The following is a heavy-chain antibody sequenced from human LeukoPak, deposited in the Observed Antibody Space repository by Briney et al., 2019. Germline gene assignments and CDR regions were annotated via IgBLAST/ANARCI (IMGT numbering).Heavy chain of an antibody. CDR3: AGAGSYSDAFDI. Sequence: SETLSLTCTVSGGSISSYYWSWIRQPPGKGLEWIGYNYYSGSTNYNPSLKSRVTISVDTSKNQFSLKLSSVTAADTAVYYCAGAGSYSDAFDIWGQGTMVTVSS. J-gene: IGHJ3*02. D-gene: IGHD1-26*01. V-gene: IGHV4-59*01. CDR1: GGSISSYY. CDR2: NYYSGST.